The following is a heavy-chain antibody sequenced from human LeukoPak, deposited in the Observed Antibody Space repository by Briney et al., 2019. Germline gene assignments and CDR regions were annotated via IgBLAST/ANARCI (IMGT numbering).Heavy chain of an antibody. V-gene: IGHV4-38-2*02. CDR2: IYHSGST. CDR3: ARVVVVTSPFFDY. Sequence: SETLSLTCTVSGYSISSGHYWGWIRQPPGKGLEWIGSIYHSGSTYCNPSLKSRVTISVDTSKNQFSLKLSSVTAADTAVYYCARVVVVTSPFFDYWGQGTLVTVSS. CDR1: GYSISSGHY. J-gene: IGHJ4*02. D-gene: IGHD2-21*02.